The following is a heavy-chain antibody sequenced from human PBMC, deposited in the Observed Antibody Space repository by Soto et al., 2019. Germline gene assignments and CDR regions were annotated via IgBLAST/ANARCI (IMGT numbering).Heavy chain of an antibody. D-gene: IGHD1-26*01. CDR2: IIPMFGTG. J-gene: IGHJ4*02. Sequence: QVQLVQSGAEVKKPGSSVKVSCKASGGTFSTYAISWVRQAPGQGLEWMGGIIPMFGTGNYAQKFQGRVTITADKSTTTAYMELSSLRSEDTDVYYCVSCLGWELPFDYWGQGTLVTVSS. CDR3: VSCLGWELPFDY. CDR1: GGTFSTYA. V-gene: IGHV1-69*06.